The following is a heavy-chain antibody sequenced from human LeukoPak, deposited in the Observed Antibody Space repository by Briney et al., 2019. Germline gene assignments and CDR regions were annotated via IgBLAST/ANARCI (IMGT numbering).Heavy chain of an antibody. J-gene: IGHJ1*01. CDR2: INPSGGST. CDR1: GYTFTSYY. CDR3: ARDYGDYGYFQH. V-gene: IGHV1-46*01. D-gene: IGHD4-17*01. Sequence: ASVKVSFKASGYTFTSYYMHWVRQAPGQGLEWMGIINPSGGSTSYAQKFQGRVTMTRDTSTSTVYMELSSLRSEDTAVYYCARDYGDYGYFQHWGQGTLVIVSS.